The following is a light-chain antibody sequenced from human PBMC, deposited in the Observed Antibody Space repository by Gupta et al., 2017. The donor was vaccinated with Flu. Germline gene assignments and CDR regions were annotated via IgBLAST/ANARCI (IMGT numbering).Light chain of an antibody. CDR1: SSDVGGSNY. V-gene: IGLV2-14*01. Sequence: QSALPQPASVSRSPGPSITISCTGTSSDVGGSNYVSWYQQHPGKAPKLMIYEVSKRPSGVSNRFSGSKSGNTASLTISGLQAEDEADYYCSSYTSSSTLWVFGGGTKLTVL. CDR2: EVS. J-gene: IGLJ3*02. CDR3: SSYTSSSTLWV.